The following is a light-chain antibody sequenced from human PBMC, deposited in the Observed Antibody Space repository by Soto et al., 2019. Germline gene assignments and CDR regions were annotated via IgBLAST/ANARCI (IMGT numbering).Light chain of an antibody. CDR3: CSYAGSSTYV. CDR2: EVS. Sequence: QSALTQPASVSRSPGQSITISCTGTSSDVGSYNLVSWYQQHPGKAPKVMIYEVSKRPSGVPNRFSGSKSGNTASLTISGLQAEDEADYYCCSYAGSSTYVFGTGTKLTVL. CDR1: SSDVGSYNL. J-gene: IGLJ1*01. V-gene: IGLV2-23*02.